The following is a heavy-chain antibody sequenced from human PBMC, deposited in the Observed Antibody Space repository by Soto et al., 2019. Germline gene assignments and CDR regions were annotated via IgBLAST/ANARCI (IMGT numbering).Heavy chain of an antibody. Sequence: EVQLVESGGDLVQPGGSLRLSCAASGFTFSTYWMHWVRQAPGKGLVWVSRINTDGSTINYADSVKGRFTISRENARNTLYLQINVLREEDTAVYYCQTAGSLRFPSWGQGSRVTFPS. V-gene: IGHV3-74*01. CDR2: INTDGSTI. CDR1: GFTFSTYW. CDR3: QTAGSLRFPS. J-gene: IGHJ5*02. D-gene: IGHD3-10*01.